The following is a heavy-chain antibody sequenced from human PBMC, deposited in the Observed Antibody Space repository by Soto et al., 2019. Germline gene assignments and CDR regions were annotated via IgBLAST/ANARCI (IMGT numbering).Heavy chain of an antibody. V-gene: IGHV1-2*02. CDR3: ARNMDYYYGPGSGNGHGF. CDR2: INPRFGDT. Sequence: QVQLVQSGAELKEPGDSVRVSCEASGYTFTAYYIHWVRQAPGQGLEWMGWINPRFGDTSYAQDFTGRVSMTRDPSISTVYMELSRLTPDDTAIYYGARNMDYYYGPGSGNGHGFWGQGTTVTVFS. D-gene: IGHD3-10*01. CDR1: GYTFTAYY. J-gene: IGHJ6*02.